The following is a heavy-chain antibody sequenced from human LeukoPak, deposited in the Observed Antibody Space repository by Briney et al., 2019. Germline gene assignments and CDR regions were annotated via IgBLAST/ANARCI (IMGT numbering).Heavy chain of an antibody. D-gene: IGHD3-10*02. CDR2: IRSKAYGGTT. CDR1: GFTFGGYA. Sequence: GSLRLSRTASGFTFGGYAMSWVRQAPGKGLEWVGFIRSKAYGGTTEYAASVKGRFTISRDNAKNSLYLQMNSLRAEDTAVYYCAELGITMIGGVWGKGTTVTISS. J-gene: IGHJ6*04. V-gene: IGHV3-49*04. CDR3: AELGITMIGGV.